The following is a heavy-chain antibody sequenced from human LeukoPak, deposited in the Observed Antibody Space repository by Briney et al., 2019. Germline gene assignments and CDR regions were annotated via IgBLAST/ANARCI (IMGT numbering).Heavy chain of an antibody. D-gene: IGHD3-9*01. Sequence: GGSLRLSCAASGFTFSSYSMNWVRQAPGKGLEWVSYISSSSSTIYCADSVKGRFTISRDNAKNSLYLQMNSLRAEDTAVYYCARGLDDILTGPDYFDYWGQGTLVTVSS. V-gene: IGHV3-48*01. CDR3: ARGLDDILTGPDYFDY. CDR2: ISSSSSTI. CDR1: GFTFSSYS. J-gene: IGHJ4*02.